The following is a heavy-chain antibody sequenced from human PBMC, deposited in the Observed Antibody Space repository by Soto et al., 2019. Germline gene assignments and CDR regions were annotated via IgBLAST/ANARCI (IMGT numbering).Heavy chain of an antibody. CDR2: IYHSGST. D-gene: IGHD2-21*02. Sequence: SETLSLTCAVSGGSISSGGYSWSWIRQPPGKGLEWIGYIYHSGSTYYNPSLKSRVTISVDRSKNQFSLKLSSVTAADTAVYYCARGLPQFDPWGQGTLVTVSS. J-gene: IGHJ5*02. V-gene: IGHV4-30-2*01. CDR1: GGSISSGGYS. CDR3: ARGLPQFDP.